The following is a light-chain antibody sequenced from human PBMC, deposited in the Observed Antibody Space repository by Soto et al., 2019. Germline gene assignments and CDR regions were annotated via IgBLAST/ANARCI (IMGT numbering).Light chain of an antibody. Sequence: QSALTQPPSASGSPGQSVTISCTGTSSDVGGYNYVSWYQQYPGRAPKLMIYEVTKRPSGVPDRFSGSKSGNTASLTVSGVQAADEADYYCSSYAASNNFYFVFGGGTQLTVL. V-gene: IGLV2-8*01. J-gene: IGLJ3*02. CDR1: SSDVGGYNY. CDR2: EVT. CDR3: SSYAASNNFYFV.